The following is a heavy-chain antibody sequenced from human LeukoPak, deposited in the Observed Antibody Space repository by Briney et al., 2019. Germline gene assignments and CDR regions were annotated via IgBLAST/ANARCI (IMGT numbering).Heavy chain of an antibody. V-gene: IGHV3-30*03. J-gene: IGHJ4*02. CDR3: AGLMTTYLSNFDY. Sequence: GGSLRLSCAASGFSFSSYAMNWVRQAPGKGLEWVAVISYDGSNKYYADSVKGRFTISRDNSKNTLYLQMNSLRAEDTAVYYCAGLMTTYLSNFDYWGQGTLVTVSS. CDR1: GFSFSSYA. CDR2: ISYDGSNK. D-gene: IGHD4-11*01.